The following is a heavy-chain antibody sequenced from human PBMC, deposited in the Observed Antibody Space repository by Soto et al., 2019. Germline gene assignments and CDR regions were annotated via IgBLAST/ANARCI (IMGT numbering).Heavy chain of an antibody. V-gene: IGHV4-34*01. J-gene: IGHJ2*01. D-gene: IGHD3-9*01. Sequence: QVQLQQWGAGPLRPLETLSLTCGVSGGSFSGYYWAWIRQSPGEGLEWIGEINDRGSINYNPSLKRRVSISVDTSKNHYSLNLRSVTAADTAVYYCARESHDILTGSPWVWYFDLWGRGTLVTVSS. CDR2: INDRGSI. CDR3: ARESHDILTGSPWVWYFDL. CDR1: GGSFSGYY.